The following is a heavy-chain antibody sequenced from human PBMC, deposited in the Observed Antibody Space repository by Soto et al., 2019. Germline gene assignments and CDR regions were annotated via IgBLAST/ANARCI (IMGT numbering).Heavy chain of an antibody. J-gene: IGHJ4*02. Sequence: EVQVVESGGGLVQPGGSLRLSCAASGFTFSSYWMHWVRQAPGKGLVWVSRINSDGSSTGYADSVRGRVTISRDNAKNTLYLQMDSLRVDDTAVYYCARDFLAAAGDHWGQGTLVTVSS. CDR2: INSDGSST. CDR3: ARDFLAAAGDH. CDR1: GFTFSSYW. V-gene: IGHV3-74*01. D-gene: IGHD6-13*01.